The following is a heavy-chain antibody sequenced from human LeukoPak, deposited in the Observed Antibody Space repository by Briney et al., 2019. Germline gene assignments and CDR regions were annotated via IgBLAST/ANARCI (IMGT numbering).Heavy chain of an antibody. CDR1: GYTFTGYY. CDR2: INPNSGGT. J-gene: IGHJ3*02. Sequence: GASVKVSCKASGYTFTGYYMLWVRQAPGQGLEWMGWINPNSGGTNYAQKFQGRVTMTRDTSISTAYMELSRLRSDDTAVYYCARDSSARPRGTSGAFDIWGQGTMVTVSS. D-gene: IGHD5-12*01. CDR3: ARDSSARPRGTSGAFDI. V-gene: IGHV1-2*02.